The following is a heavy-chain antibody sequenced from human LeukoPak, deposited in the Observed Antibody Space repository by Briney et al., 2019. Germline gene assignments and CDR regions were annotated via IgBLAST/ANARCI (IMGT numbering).Heavy chain of an antibody. CDR2: INPNSGGT. D-gene: IGHD3-10*01. CDR3: ASLYGSGSQIYYYYGMDA. CDR1: GYTFTGYY. V-gene: IGHV1-2*02. J-gene: IGHJ6*02. Sequence: ASVKVSCKASGYTFTGYYMHWVRQAPGQGLEWMGWINPNSGGTNYAQKFQGRVTMTRDTSISTAYMELSRLRSDDTAVYYCASLYGSGSQIYYYYGMDAWGQGTTVTVSS.